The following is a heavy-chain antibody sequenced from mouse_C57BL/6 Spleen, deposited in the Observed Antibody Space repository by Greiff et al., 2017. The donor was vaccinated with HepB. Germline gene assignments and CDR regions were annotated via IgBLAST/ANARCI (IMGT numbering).Heavy chain of an antibody. CDR2: IYPGDGDT. V-gene: IGHV1-80*01. CDR1: GYAFSSYW. CDR3: ARSAGSSYDWYFDV. J-gene: IGHJ1*03. D-gene: IGHD1-1*01. Sequence: QVQLQQSGAELVKPGASVKISCKASGYAFSSYWMNWVKQRPGKGLEWIGQIYPGDGDTNYNGKFKGKATLTADKSSSTAYMQHSSLTSEDSAVYFCARSAGSSYDWYFDVWGTGTTVTVSS.